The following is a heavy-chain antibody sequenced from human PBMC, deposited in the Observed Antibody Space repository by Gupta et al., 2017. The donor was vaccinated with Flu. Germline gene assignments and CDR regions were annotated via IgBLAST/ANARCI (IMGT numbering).Heavy chain of an antibody. CDR2: IYYSGSA. V-gene: IGHV4-59*01. Sequence: IWIRQPPGKGLEWIGYIYYSGSANYNPSLKSRVTMSVDTSKNQFSLRLSDVNAADTAVYYCARESLNSWYGPWGQGTLVTVSS. CDR3: ARESLNSWYGP. J-gene: IGHJ5*02.